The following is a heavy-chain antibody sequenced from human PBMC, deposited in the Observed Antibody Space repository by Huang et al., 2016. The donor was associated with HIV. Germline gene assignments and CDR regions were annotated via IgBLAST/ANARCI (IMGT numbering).Heavy chain of an antibody. CDR3: ARPQGDKVRGIIRSYYYYYGMDV. V-gene: IGHV3-21*06. CDR2: IGSSRSYI. J-gene: IGHJ6*02. D-gene: IGHD3-10*01. CDR1: GFTFTNYA. Sequence: RLSCVASGFTFTNYAMNWVRQAPGKGLEWVSAIGSSRSYISYADSVKGRFTSARDDAKNSRYLQMNSLRAEDTAVYYCARPQGDKVRGIIRSYYYYYGMDVWGRGTTVTVSS.